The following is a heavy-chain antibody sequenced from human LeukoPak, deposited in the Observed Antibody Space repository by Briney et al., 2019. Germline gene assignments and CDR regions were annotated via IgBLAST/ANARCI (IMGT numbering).Heavy chain of an antibody. D-gene: IGHD6-19*01. CDR2: ISGDGGST. CDR1: GFTFDDYA. J-gene: IGHJ4*02. Sequence: PGGSLRLSCAASGFTFDDYAMHWVRQAPGKGLEGVSLISGDGGSTYYADSVKGRFTIYRDNSKNSLYLQMNSLRTEDTALYYCAKDRSSGWYYDYWGQGTLVTVSS. CDR3: AKDRSSGWYYDY. V-gene: IGHV3-43*02.